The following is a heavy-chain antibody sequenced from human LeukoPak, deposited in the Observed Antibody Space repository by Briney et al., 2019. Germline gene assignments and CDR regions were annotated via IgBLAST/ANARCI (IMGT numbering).Heavy chain of an antibody. CDR3: ARDLASCAGDCYSDGFDY. CDR2: FYHGGST. Sequence: PSETLSLTRTVSDYSISSGYYWGWIRQSPGKGLEWIGSFYHGGSTYYNPPLRSRVIVSVDTSKNHFSLKMSSVTAADTAVYYCARDLASCAGDCYSDGFDYWGQGTLVTVSS. D-gene: IGHD2-21*02. J-gene: IGHJ4*02. CDR1: DYSISSGYY. V-gene: IGHV4-38-2*02.